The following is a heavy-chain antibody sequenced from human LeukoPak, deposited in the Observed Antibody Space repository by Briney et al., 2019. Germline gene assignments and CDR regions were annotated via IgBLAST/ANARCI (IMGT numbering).Heavy chain of an antibody. CDR1: GGSISSYY. Sequence: SETLSLTCTVSGGSISSYYWSWIRQPPGKGLEWIRYIYYSGSTNYNPSLKSRVTISVDTSKNQFSLKLSSVTAADTAVYYCAGGITIFGHWFDPWGQGTLVTVSS. CDR3: AGGITIFGHWFDP. CDR2: IYYSGST. D-gene: IGHD3-3*01. V-gene: IGHV4-59*01. J-gene: IGHJ5*02.